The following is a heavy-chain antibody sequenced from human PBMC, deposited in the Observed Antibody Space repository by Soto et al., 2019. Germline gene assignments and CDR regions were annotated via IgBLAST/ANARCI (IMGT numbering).Heavy chain of an antibody. V-gene: IGHV3-30*18. CDR2: ISYDGSNK. CDR1: GLTFSSYG. CDR3: AKYVNEQWLMVNEAFDI. J-gene: IGHJ3*02. D-gene: IGHD6-19*01. Sequence: QMQLVESWGGVVQPGSSLRLSCAASGLTFSSYGMHWVRQAPGKGLEGVAFISYDGSNKYYAGSVKGRITISRDESKNTLYLQMNSLRPEDTAVYYCAKYVNEQWLMVNEAFDIWGQGTMVAVS.